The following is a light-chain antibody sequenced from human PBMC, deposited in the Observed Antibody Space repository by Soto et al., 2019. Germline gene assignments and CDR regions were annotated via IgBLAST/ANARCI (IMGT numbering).Light chain of an antibody. J-gene: IGKJ2*01. V-gene: IGKV2-30*01. CDR1: QSLVDNDGNTY. CDR2: KVF. Sequence: DVVMTQSPLSLPVTLGQPASISCRSSQSLVDNDGNTYLNWFQQRPGQSPRRLIYKVFNRDSGVPDRFSGSASGSEFTLTISRVEAEDIGVYYCMQTAHWPYTFGRGTKVDIK. CDR3: MQTAHWPYT.